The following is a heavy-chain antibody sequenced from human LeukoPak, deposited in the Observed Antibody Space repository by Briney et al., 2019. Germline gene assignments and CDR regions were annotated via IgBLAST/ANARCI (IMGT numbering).Heavy chain of an antibody. CDR1: GYTFTSYY. J-gene: IGHJ6*03. CDR3: ARDPSYYDFWSGYYYYMDV. Sequence: ASVKVSCKASGYTFTSYYIHWVRQAPGQGLEWMGIINPSGGSTSYAQKFQGRVTMTTDTSTSTAYMELRSLRSDDTAVYYCARDPSYYDFWSGYYYYMDVWGKGTTVTVSS. V-gene: IGHV1-46*01. D-gene: IGHD3-3*01. CDR2: INPSGGST.